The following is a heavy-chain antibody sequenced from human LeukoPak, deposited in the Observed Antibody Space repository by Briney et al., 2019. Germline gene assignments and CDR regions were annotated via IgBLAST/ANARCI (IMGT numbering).Heavy chain of an antibody. Sequence: GGSLRLSCAASGFSVSSNYMNWVRQAPGKGLEWVSVLYSAGNTFYADSVKGRFTISRDNSKNTLYLQMNSLRPEDTAVYYCARAREYLAIDYWGQGTLVTVSS. CDR3: ARAREYLAIDY. V-gene: IGHV3-66*02. CDR1: GFSVSSNY. D-gene: IGHD2/OR15-2a*01. J-gene: IGHJ4*02. CDR2: LYSAGNT.